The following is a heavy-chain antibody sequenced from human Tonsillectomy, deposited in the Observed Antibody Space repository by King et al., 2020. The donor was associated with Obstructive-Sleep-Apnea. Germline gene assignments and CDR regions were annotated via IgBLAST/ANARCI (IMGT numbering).Heavy chain of an antibody. V-gene: IGHV4-59*08. J-gene: IGHJ4*02. Sequence: VQLQESGPGLVKPSETLSLTCTVSDGSISSYYWSWIRQPPGKGLEWIGYIYYSETTNYNPSLKSRVTISMDTSKNQFSLRLSSVTAADTAVYYGARLGSGYLFDYWGQGALVTVSS. CDR1: DGSISSYY. CDR3: ARLGSGYLFDY. D-gene: IGHD5-12*01. CDR2: IYYSETT.